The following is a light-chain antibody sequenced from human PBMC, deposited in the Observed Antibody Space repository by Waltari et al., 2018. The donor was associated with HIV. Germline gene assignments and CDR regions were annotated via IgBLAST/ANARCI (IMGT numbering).Light chain of an antibody. V-gene: IGKV1-9*01. J-gene: IGKJ3*01. Sequence: IQLTQSPPFLSASVGDRVTIPCRASQGGSNYLAWYQQKPGKAPKLRIYSASTLQSGVPSRVSGSKSGTEFTLTISSRQPEDFATEYCQQQKSNPSPCTFGHGTKVDIK. CDR2: SAS. CDR1: QGGSNY. CDR3: QQQKSNPSPCT.